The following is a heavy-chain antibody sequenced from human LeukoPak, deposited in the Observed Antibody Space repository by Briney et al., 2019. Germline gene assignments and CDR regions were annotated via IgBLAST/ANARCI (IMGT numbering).Heavy chain of an antibody. CDR3: AKRVAVTGTQFFDY. CDR2: IITSGGNT. CDR1: GFTFSNYA. Sequence: PGGSLRLSCAASGFTFSNYAMNWVRQAPGKGLEWVPTIITSGGNTYYADSVKGRFTISRDNSKNTLYLQMSSLGAADTAVYYCAKRVAVTGTQFFDYWGQGTLVTVSS. V-gene: IGHV3-23*01. D-gene: IGHD6-19*01. J-gene: IGHJ4*02.